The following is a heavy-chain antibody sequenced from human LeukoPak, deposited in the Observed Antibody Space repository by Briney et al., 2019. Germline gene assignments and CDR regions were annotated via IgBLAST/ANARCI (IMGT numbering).Heavy chain of an antibody. Sequence: VASVKVSCKASGYTFTSYDINWVRQATGQGLEWMGWMNPNSGNTGYAQKFQGRVTMTRNTSISTAYMELSSLRSEDTAVYYSAGGVYDSSVSDAFDIWGQGTMVTVSS. D-gene: IGHD3-22*01. CDR3: AGGVYDSSVSDAFDI. V-gene: IGHV1-8*01. CDR2: MNPNSGNT. CDR1: GYTFTSYD. J-gene: IGHJ3*02.